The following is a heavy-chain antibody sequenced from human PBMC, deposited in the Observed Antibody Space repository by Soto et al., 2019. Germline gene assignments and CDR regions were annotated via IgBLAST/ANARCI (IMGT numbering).Heavy chain of an antibody. CDR3: AREVSSRWLDP. J-gene: IGHJ5*02. V-gene: IGHV1-69*02. CDR2: IIPILGIA. D-gene: IGHD1-26*01. Sequence: QVQLVQSGAAVKKPGSSVKVSCKASGGTFSSYTISWVRQAPGQGLEWMGRIIPILGIANYAQKFQGRGTITADKSTSTAYMELSSLRCEDTAVYYCAREVSSRWLDPWGQGTLVTVSS. CDR1: GGTFSSYT.